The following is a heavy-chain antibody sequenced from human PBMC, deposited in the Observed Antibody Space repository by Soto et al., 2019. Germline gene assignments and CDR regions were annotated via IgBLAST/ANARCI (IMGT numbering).Heavy chain of an antibody. CDR3: ARVPAANSNYYYYGMDA. V-gene: IGHV3-33*01. J-gene: IGHJ6*02. CDR2: IWYDGSNK. D-gene: IGHD2-2*01. CDR1: GFTFSSYG. Sequence: GGSLRLSCAASGFTFSSYGMHWVRQAPGKGLEWVAIIWYDGSNKYYADSVKGRFSISRDNSKNTLYLQMNSLRAEDTAVYYCARVPAANSNYYYYGMDAWGQGTTVTV.